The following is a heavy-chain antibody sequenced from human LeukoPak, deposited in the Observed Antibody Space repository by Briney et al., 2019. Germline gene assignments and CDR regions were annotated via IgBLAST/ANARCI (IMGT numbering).Heavy chain of an antibody. CDR1: GGTFSTYV. D-gene: IGHD2-2*01. Sequence: SVKVSFKSSGGTFSTYVINWVRQAPGQGLEWMGLIIPIFGTTNYAQTFQGRVTITADESTSTAYMELSSLRSDDTAVYYCATDQDIVSIPAALDVWGQGTTVTVSS. J-gene: IGHJ6*02. V-gene: IGHV1-69*13. CDR3: ATDQDIVSIPAALDV. CDR2: IIPIFGTT.